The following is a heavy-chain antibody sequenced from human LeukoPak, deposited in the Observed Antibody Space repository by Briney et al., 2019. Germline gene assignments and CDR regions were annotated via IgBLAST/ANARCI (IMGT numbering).Heavy chain of an antibody. CDR2: ISGRTGAT. D-gene: IGHD5-12*01. Sequence: GGSLRLSCAASGFTFTTNAMSWVRQAPGKGLEWVSAISGRTGATYYADSVKGRFTISRDNSKSTLYLQMDSLRAEDTAVYYCAKCGNSGCHLIDYWGQGTLVTVSS. J-gene: IGHJ4*02. CDR3: AKCGNSGCHLIDY. V-gene: IGHV3-23*01. CDR1: GFTFTTNA.